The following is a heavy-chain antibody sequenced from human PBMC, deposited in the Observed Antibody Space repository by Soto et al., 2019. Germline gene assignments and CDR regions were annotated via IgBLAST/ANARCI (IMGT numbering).Heavy chain of an antibody. Sequence: QVQLVQSGPEVKKPGASVKVSCKTSGYTFTSYGIAWVRQAPGQGLEWMGWISTSKGNTNYAQKFPGRVTMTTDTSTSTAYMELRSLRSDDTAVYYCATRSPAFDFWGQGTLVTVSS. V-gene: IGHV1-18*01. J-gene: IGHJ4*02. CDR3: ATRSPAFDF. CDR1: GYTFTSYG. CDR2: ISTSKGNT.